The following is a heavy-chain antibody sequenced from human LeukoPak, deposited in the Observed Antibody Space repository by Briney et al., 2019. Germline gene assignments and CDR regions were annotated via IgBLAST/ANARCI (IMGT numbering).Heavy chain of an antibody. CDR2: ISSSGSTI. D-gene: IGHD2/OR15-2a*01. CDR3: ARDINLVKVVLDAFDL. J-gene: IGHJ3*01. CDR1: GFTFSDYY. Sequence: PGGSLRLSCAASGFTFSDYYMSWIRQAPGKGLEWVSYISSSGSTIYYADSVKGRFTVSRDNARNSVYLQMNSLRAEDTAVYYCARDINLVKVVLDAFDLWGQGTMVIVSS. V-gene: IGHV3-11*04.